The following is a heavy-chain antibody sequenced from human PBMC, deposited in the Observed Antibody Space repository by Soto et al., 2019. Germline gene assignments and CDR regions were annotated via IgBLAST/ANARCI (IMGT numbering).Heavy chain of an antibody. D-gene: IGHD5-18*01. J-gene: IGHJ6*02. V-gene: IGHV3-30-3*01. CDR3: AKDGGGYNYGYVMLDKYYYGMDV. CDR1: GFTFSTYA. CDR2: ISYDGTNK. Sequence: QVQLVESGGGVVQPGRSLRLSCAASGFTFSTYAMHWVRQAPGKGLEWVSVISYDGTNKYYADSVRGRFTISRDNSKNTLFLQMKSLRAEDTAVDYCAKDGGGYNYGYVMLDKYYYGMDVWGQGTTVTVSS.